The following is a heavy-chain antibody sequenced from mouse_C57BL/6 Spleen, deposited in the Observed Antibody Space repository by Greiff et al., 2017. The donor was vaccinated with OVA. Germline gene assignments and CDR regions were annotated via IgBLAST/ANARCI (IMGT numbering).Heavy chain of an antibody. D-gene: IGHD1-1*01. J-gene: IGHJ2*01. Sequence: VQLQQSGAELVRPGASVKLSCTASGFNIKDDYMHWVKQRPEQGLEWIGWIDPENGDTEYASKFQGKATITADTSSNTAYLQLSSLTSEDTAVYYCTTGVEDYWGQGTTLTVSS. CDR1: GFNIKDDY. V-gene: IGHV14-4*01. CDR2: IDPENGDT. CDR3: TTGVEDY.